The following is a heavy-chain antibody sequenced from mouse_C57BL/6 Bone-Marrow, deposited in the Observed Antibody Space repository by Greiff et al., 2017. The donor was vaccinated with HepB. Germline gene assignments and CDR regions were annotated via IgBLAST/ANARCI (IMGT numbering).Heavy chain of an antibody. CDR2: IRSKSSNYAT. Sequence: EVQRVESGGGLVQPKGSLKLSCAASGFTFNTYAMHWVRQAPGKGLEWVARIRSKSSNYATYYADSVKDRFTISRDDSQSMLYLQMNNLKTEDTAMYYCVRKWAYYGSSYWFAYWGQGTLVTVSA. CDR1: GFTFNTYA. V-gene: IGHV10-3*01. J-gene: IGHJ3*01. CDR3: VRKWAYYGSSYWFAY. D-gene: IGHD1-1*01.